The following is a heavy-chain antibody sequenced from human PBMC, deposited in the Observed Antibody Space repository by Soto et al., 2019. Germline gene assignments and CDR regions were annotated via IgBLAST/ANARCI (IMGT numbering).Heavy chain of an antibody. D-gene: IGHD5-18*01. CDR3: TAGYSYGPYYFDY. CDR2: IKSKTDGGTT. Sequence: EVQLVESGGGLVKPGGSLRLSCAASGFTFSNAWMSWVRQAPGKGLEWVGSIKSKTDGGTTDYAAPVKGRFTISRDDSKNTLYLQMNGLKTADTAVYYCTAGYSYGPYYFDYWGQGTLVTVSS. V-gene: IGHV3-15*01. J-gene: IGHJ4*02. CDR1: GFTFSNAW.